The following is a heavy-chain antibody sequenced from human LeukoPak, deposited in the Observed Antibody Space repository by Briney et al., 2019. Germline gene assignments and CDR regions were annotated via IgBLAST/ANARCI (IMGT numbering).Heavy chain of an antibody. V-gene: IGHV3-7*01. J-gene: IGHJ6*03. D-gene: IGHD7-27*01. CDR3: ARGLPGAYYYYYYMDV. CDR2: IKQDGSEK. Sequence: GGSLRLSCAASGFTFSSHWMSWVRQAPGKGLEWVANIKQDGSEKYYEDSVEGRFTISRDNAKNSLYLQMNSLRAEDTAVYYCARGLPGAYYYYYYMDVWGKGTTVTVSS. CDR1: GFTFSSHW.